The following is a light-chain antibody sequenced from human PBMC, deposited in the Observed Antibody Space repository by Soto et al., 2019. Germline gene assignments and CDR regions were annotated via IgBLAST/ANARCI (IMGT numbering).Light chain of an antibody. CDR2: GAS. CDR1: QGISTW. V-gene: IGKV1-12*01. CDR3: QQANSFTIT. Sequence: IQMTQSPSSVSASVGDRVTITCRASQGISTWLAWYQQKAGKDPNLLIYGASNLHSGVPSRFSGSGSGTNFNLTISRLQTEDFATYYCQQANSFTITFGQGTRLEIK. J-gene: IGKJ5*01.